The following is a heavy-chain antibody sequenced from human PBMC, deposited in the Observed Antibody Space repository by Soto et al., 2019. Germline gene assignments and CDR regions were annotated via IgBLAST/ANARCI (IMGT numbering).Heavy chain of an antibody. V-gene: IGHV2-26*01. D-gene: IGHD2-21*02. CDR3: ARTSEIVVVTAILYYYYGMDV. CDR1: GFSLSNARMG. Sequence: SGPTLVNPTETLTLTCTVPGFSLSNARMGVSRIRQPPGKALEWLAHIFSNDEKSYSTSLKSRLTISKDTSKSQVVLTMTNMDPVDTATYYCARTSEIVVVTAILYYYYGMDVWGQGTTVTVSS. CDR2: IFSNDEK. J-gene: IGHJ6*02.